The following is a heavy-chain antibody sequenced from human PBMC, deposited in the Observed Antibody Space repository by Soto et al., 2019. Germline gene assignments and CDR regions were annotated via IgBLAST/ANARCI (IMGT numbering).Heavy chain of an antibody. Sequence: EVQLLGSGGGLVQPGGSLRLSCAASGFTFSGYAMSWVRQAPGKGLEWVSGISGSAASTNYADSVKGRFTISRDNSKSTLYLQMNSLGAEDTAVYYCAKDVHYDILTGIEYFHHWAQGTLVTVSS. D-gene: IGHD3-9*01. CDR2: ISGSAAST. V-gene: IGHV3-23*01. J-gene: IGHJ1*01. CDR1: GFTFSGYA. CDR3: AKDVHYDILTGIEYFHH.